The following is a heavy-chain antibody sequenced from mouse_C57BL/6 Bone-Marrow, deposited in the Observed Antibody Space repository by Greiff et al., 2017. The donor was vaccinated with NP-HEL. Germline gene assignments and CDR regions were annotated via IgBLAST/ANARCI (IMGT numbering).Heavy chain of an antibody. Sequence: VQLQQSGPELVKPGASVKISCKASGYAFSSSWMNWVKQRPGKGLEWIGRIYPGDGDTNYNGKFKGKATLTADKSSSTAYMQLSSLTSEDSAVYFCARDYGNWCYDVWGTGTTVTVSS. J-gene: IGHJ1*03. D-gene: IGHD1-1*01. CDR2: IYPGDGDT. CDR3: ARDYGNWCYDV. CDR1: GYAFSSSW. V-gene: IGHV1-82*01.